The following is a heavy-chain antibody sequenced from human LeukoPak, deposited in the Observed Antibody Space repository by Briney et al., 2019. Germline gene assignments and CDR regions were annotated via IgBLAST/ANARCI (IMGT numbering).Heavy chain of an antibody. D-gene: IGHD5-18*01. Sequence: GRSLRLSCAASGFTFSSYGMHWVRQAPGKGLEWVAVISYDGSNKYYADSVKGRFTISRDNSKNTLYLQMNSLRAEDTAVYYCAKGGYSYGPPLWDWGQGTPVTVSS. CDR1: GFTFSSYG. CDR3: AKGGYSYGPPLWD. J-gene: IGHJ4*02. CDR2: ISYDGSNK. V-gene: IGHV3-30*18.